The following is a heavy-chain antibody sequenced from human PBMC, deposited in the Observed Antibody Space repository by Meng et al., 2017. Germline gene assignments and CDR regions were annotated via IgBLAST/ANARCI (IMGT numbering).Heavy chain of an antibody. D-gene: IGHD7-27*01. CDR1: GNTLNSYN. V-gene: IGHV1-46*02. Sequence: QVQVLQSGAGRQKPGASVNVSCKASGNTLNSYNMHWVRQAPGQGLEWMRIINPSDNSAAYAQGFQGILTMTRDTCTSTLYMELTSLQFEDTAIYYCATDNWGPHYWGQGTLVTVSS. CDR2: INPSDNSA. CDR3: ATDNWGPHY. J-gene: IGHJ4*02.